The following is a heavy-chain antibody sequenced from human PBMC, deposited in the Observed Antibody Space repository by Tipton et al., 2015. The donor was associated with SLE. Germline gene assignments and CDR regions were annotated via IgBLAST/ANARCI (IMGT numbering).Heavy chain of an antibody. CDR1: GGYISSYY. CDR2: IYYSGST. J-gene: IGHJ6*03. D-gene: IGHD3-3*01. V-gene: IGHV4-59*01. Sequence: TLSLTCTVSGGYISSYYWSWIRQPPGKGLEWIGYIYYSGSTNYNPSLKSRVTISVDTSKNQFSLNLSSVTAADTAVYYCARGITIVGVDLYYYYYMDVWGKGTTVTVSS. CDR3: ARGITIVGVDLYYYYYMDV.